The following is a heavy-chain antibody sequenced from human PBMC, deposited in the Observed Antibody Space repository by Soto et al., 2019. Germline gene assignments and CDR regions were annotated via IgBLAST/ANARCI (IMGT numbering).Heavy chain of an antibody. CDR3: AGMSFTGFRELFGNFYFYGLDV. D-gene: IGHD3-3*01. CDR1: GGSISSYY. V-gene: IGHV4-59*03. J-gene: IGHJ6*02. CDR2: IYNSGSA. Sequence: QVQLQESGPGLVKPSETLSLTCNVSGGSISSYYWTWIRQPPGKGLEWIGHIYNSGSANYNPSLQSRVTISLDTSKNQFSLNLTSVTAADTAVYYCAGMSFTGFRELFGNFYFYGLDVWGQGTTVTVSS.